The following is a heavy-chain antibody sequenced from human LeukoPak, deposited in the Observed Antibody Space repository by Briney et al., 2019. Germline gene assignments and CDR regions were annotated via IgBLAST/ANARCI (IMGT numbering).Heavy chain of an antibody. CDR3: AKKDEEIVVVAAFDY. D-gene: IGHD2-15*01. Sequence: GGSLRLSCAASRFTFSSYAMSWVRQAPGKGLEWVSAISGSGGSTYYADSVKGRFTISRDNSKNTLYLQMNSLRAEDTAVYYCAKKDEEIVVVAAFDYWGQGTLVTVSS. J-gene: IGHJ4*02. CDR2: ISGSGGST. CDR1: RFTFSSYA. V-gene: IGHV3-23*01.